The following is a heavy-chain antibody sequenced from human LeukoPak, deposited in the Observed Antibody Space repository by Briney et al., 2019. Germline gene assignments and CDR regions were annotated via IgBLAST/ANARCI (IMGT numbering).Heavy chain of an antibody. J-gene: IGHJ4*02. CDR2: IYYSGST. D-gene: IGHD3-9*01. CDR1: GGSISSSSYY. Sequence: SETLSLTCTVSGGSISSSSYYWGWLRQPPGKGLEWIGSIYYSGSTYYNPSLKSRVTISVDTSKNQFSLKLSSVTAADTAVYYCARHGGEYYDILTGYFNPKEFDYWGQGTLVTVSS. CDR3: ARHGGEYYDILTGYFNPKEFDY. V-gene: IGHV4-39*01.